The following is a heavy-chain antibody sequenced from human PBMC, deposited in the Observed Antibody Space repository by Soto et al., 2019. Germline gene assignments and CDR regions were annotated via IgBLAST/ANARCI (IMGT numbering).Heavy chain of an antibody. V-gene: IGHV3-72*01. CDR3: SILEGA. CDR1: GLTFGDHY. J-gene: IGHJ5*02. Sequence: EVQLVESGGGLVQPXXSLTLSCAVSGLTFGDHYMEWVRQAPGKGLEWVARARNKAKGYSTDFAASVNGRFTISRDESKKSLNLQMNSLMTEDTAVYYCSILEGAWGQGNLVIVSS. CDR2: ARNKAKGYST. D-gene: IGHD2-21*01.